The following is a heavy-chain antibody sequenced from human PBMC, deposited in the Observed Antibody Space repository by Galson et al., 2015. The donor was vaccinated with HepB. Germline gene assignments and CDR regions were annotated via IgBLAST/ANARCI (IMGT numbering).Heavy chain of an antibody. D-gene: IGHD3-22*01. CDR1: GGTFSSYT. Sequence: SVKVSCKASGGTFSSYTISWVRQAPGQGLEWMGRIIPILGIANYAQKFQGRVTITADKSTSTAYMELSSLRSEDTAVYYCARDRGGYYYDSTYDYWGQGTLVTVSS. J-gene: IGHJ4*02. CDR2: IIPILGIA. V-gene: IGHV1-69*04. CDR3: ARDRGGYYYDSTYDY.